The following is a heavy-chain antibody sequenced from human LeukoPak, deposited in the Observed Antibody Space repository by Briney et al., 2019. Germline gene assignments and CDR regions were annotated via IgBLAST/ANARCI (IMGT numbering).Heavy chain of an antibody. V-gene: IGHV3-11*04. CDR3: ARVANSGWYGELDY. D-gene: IGHD6-19*01. CDR2: ISSSGSTI. CDR1: GFTFSDYY. J-gene: IGHJ4*02. Sequence: GGSLRLSCAASGFTFSDYYMSWIRQAPGKGLEWVSYISSSGSTIHYADSVKGRFTISRDNAKNSLYLQMNSLRDEDTAVYCCARVANSGWYGELDYWGQGTLVTVSS.